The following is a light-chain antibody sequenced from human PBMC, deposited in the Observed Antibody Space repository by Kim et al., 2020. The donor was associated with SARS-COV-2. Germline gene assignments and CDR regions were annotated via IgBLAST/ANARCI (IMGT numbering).Light chain of an antibody. CDR2: GAS. Sequence: SPGERATLSCRASKSVTSNLAWYQQKPGQAPRLLVYGASTRATGVPTRFSGSGSGTEFTLTISSLQSEDFAIYYCLQYNNWPPLTFGGGTKVDIK. CDR1: KSVTSN. V-gene: IGKV3-15*01. CDR3: LQYNNWPPLT. J-gene: IGKJ4*01.